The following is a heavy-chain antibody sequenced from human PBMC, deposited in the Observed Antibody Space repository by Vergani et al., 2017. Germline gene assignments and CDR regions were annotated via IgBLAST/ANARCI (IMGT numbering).Heavy chain of an antibody. J-gene: IGHJ4*02. CDR1: GYTFTSYY. V-gene: IGHV1-46*01. CDR2: INPSGGST. D-gene: IGHD6-13*01. CDR3: ARGWIIAAAEVRLKLDY. Sequence: QVQLVQSGAEVKKPGASVKVSCKASGYTFTSYYMHWVRQAPGQGLEWMGIINPSGGSTSYAQKFQGRVTMTRDTSTSTVYMELSRLRSEDTAVYYCARGWIIAAAEVRLKLDYWGQGTLVTVSS.